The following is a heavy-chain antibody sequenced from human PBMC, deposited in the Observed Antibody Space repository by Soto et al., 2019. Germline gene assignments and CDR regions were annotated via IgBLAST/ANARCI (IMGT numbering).Heavy chain of an antibody. J-gene: IGHJ4*02. CDR1: GFTFSSYA. V-gene: IGHV3-23*01. CDR2: ISGSGGST. Sequence: EVQLLESGGGLVQPGGSLRLSCAASGFTFSSYAMSWVRQAPGKGLEWVSAISGSGGSTYYADSVKGRFTISRDNSKNPLYLQMNSLRAEDTAVYYCAKGYLSQQLAYYFDYWGQGTLVTVSS. D-gene: IGHD6-13*01. CDR3: AKGYLSQQLAYYFDY.